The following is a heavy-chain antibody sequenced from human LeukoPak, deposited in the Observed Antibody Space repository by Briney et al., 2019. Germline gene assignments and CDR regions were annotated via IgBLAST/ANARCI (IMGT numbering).Heavy chain of an antibody. Sequence: PGGSLRLSCAASGFTFSSYSMNWVRQAPGKGLEWVSSISCSSSYIYYADSVKGRFTISRDNARNSLYLQMNSLRAEDTAVYYCAGPYGSGGAFDIWGQGTMVTVSS. J-gene: IGHJ3*02. CDR1: GFTFSSYS. CDR2: ISCSSSYI. D-gene: IGHD3-10*01. V-gene: IGHV3-21*01. CDR3: AGPYGSGGAFDI.